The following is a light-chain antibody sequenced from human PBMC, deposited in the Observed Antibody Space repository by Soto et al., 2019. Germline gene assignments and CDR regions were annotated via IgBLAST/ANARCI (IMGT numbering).Light chain of an antibody. CDR2: DVT. CDR3: CSYAGSYTWV. J-gene: IGLJ3*02. V-gene: IGLV2-11*01. Sequence: QSALTQPHSVSGSPGQSVTISCSGTSSDVGHYNFVSWYQHHPGKAPKLLIYDVTTRPSGVPDRFPGSKSGNTASLTISGLQAEDEADFYCCSYAGSYTWVFGGGTKVTVL. CDR1: SSDVGHYNF.